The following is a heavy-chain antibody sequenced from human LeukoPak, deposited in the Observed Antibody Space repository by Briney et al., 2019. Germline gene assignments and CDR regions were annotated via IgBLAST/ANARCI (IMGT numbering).Heavy chain of an antibody. D-gene: IGHD6-19*01. CDR2: ISSDGTTI. CDR1: GSTFKSYE. V-gene: IGHV3-48*03. J-gene: IGHJ5*02. CDR3: VRSLTIAVAGTDL. Sequence: PGGSLRLSCSVSGSTFKSYEMNWVRLAPGKGLEWIAYISSDGTTIFYADSVKGRFAVSRDNDKSLLYLQMNSLRADDTATYYCVRSLTIAVAGTDLWGQGTVVTVS.